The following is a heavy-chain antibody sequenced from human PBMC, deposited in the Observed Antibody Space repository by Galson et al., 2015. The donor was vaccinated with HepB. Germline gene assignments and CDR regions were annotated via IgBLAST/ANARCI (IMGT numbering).Heavy chain of an antibody. V-gene: IGHV3-9*01. CDR1: GFIFDDYA. J-gene: IGHJ3*02. Sequence: SLRLSCAASGFIFDDYAMHWVRQAPGKGLEWVSGISWNSGTIGYADSVKGRFTISRDNAKNSLYLQMNSLRAEDTALYYCAKDASWGYDSIGYGSDTFDIWGQGTMVTVSS. CDR2: ISWNSGTI. D-gene: IGHD3-22*01. CDR3: AKDASWGYDSIGYGSDTFDI.